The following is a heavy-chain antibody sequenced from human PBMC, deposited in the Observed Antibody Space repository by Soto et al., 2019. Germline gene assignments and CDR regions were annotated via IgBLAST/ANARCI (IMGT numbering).Heavy chain of an antibody. Sequence: QVQLVQSGAEVKKPGASVKVSCKASGYTFTSYGISWVRQAPGQGLEWMGWISAYNGNTNYAQKLQGRVTMTTDPSTSTAYMELRSLRSDDTAVYYCARVPPRGLRKNNWFDPWGQGTLVTVSS. CDR1: GYTFTSYG. V-gene: IGHV1-18*01. CDR2: ISAYNGNT. CDR3: ARVPPRGLRKNNWFDP. D-gene: IGHD4-17*01. J-gene: IGHJ5*02.